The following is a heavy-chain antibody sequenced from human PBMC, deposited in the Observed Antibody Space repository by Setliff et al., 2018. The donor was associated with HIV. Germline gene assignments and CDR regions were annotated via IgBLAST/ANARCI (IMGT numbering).Heavy chain of an antibody. CDR3: ARLRITMIMMLNYFDY. Sequence: SETLSLTCTVSGGSISSGNYYWSWIRQPAGKGLEWIGRIYTSGSTNYNPSLKSRVTISLDTSKNQFSLRLTSVTAADTAVYFCARLRITMIMMLNYFDYWGQGTLVTVSS. CDR1: GGSISSGNYY. V-gene: IGHV4-61*02. D-gene: IGHD3-22*01. CDR2: IYTSGST. J-gene: IGHJ4*02.